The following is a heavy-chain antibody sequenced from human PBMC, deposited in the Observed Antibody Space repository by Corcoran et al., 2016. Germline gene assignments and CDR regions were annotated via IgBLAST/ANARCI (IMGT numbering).Heavy chain of an antibody. CDR1: GYSISSGYY. CDR3: ARDYAGSGWKNDAFDI. V-gene: IGHV4-38-2*02. J-gene: IGHJ3*02. Sequence: QVQLQESGPGLVKPSETLSLTCTVSGYSISSGYYWGWIRQPPGKGLEWIGSIYHSGSTYYNPSLKSRVTISVDTSKNQFSLKLSSVTAADTAVYYCARDYAGSGWKNDAFDIWGQGTMVTVSS. CDR2: IYHSGST. D-gene: IGHD6-19*01.